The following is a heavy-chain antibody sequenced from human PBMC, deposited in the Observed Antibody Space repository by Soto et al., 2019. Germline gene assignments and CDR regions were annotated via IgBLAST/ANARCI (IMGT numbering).Heavy chain of an antibody. V-gene: IGHV3-33*03. CDR3: AKVVNPGGDYLDY. CDR1: GFDFSTNG. J-gene: IGHJ4*02. Sequence: QVQLVESGGGVVQPGESLRLSCLASGFDFSTNGMHWVRQAPGKGLEWVAVIWYDSTYKYYGDSVNGRFTISRDQHKNTLYLQMDSLRVDATAVYYCAKVVNPGGDYLDYWGQGTLFPVSS. CDR2: IWYDSTYK. D-gene: IGHD2-21*01.